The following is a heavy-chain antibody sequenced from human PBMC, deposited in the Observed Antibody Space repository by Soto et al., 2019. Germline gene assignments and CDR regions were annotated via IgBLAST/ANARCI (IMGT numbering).Heavy chain of an antibody. D-gene: IGHD6-19*01. CDR1: GGSISSSSYY. CDR2: IYYSGST. J-gene: IGHJ6*02. V-gene: IGHV4-39*01. CDR3: ARVLAVAGTREDYYYYGMDV. Sequence: SETLSLTCTVSGGSISSSSYYWGWIRQPPGKGLEWIGSIYYSGSTYYNPSLKSRVTISVDTSKNQFSLKLSSVTAADTAVYYCARVLAVAGTREDYYYYGMDVWGQGTTVTVSS.